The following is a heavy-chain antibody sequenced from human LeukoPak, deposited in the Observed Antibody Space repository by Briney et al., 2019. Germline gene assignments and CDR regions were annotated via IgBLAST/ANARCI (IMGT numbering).Heavy chain of an antibody. CDR1: GASVSSGGYY. D-gene: IGHD3-10*01. CDR3: TRRGGSGRSFDY. Sequence: SETLSLTCTVSGASVSSGGYYWSWIRQPPGKGLEWIGYIYYSGSTNYNPSLKSRVTISVDTSKNQFSLKVSSVTAADTAVYYCTRRGGSGRSFDYWGQGTLVTVSS. V-gene: IGHV4-61*08. CDR2: IYYSGST. J-gene: IGHJ4*02.